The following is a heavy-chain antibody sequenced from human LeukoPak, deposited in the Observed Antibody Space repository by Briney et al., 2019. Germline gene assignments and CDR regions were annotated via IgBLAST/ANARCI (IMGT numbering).Heavy chain of an antibody. D-gene: IGHD5/OR15-5a*01. V-gene: IGHV3-43*01. Sequence: GGSLRLSCAASGFTFDDYTMHWVRQAPGKGLEWVSLISWDGGSTYYADSVKGRFTISRDNSKNSLYLQMNSLRTEDTALYYCAKPHHPVYDRLGGRSHFDYWGQGTLVTVSS. J-gene: IGHJ4*02. CDR3: AKPHHPVYDRLGGRSHFDY. CDR2: ISWDGGST. CDR1: GFTFDDYT.